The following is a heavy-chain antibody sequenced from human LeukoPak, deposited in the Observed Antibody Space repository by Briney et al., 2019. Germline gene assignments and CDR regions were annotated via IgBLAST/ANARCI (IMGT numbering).Heavy chain of an antibody. V-gene: IGHV3-66*01. CDR1: GFTVSSNY. Sequence: GGSLRLSCAASGFTVSSNYMSWIRQAPGKGLEWVSVIYSVGSTYYADSVQGRFTISRDNSKNTLYLQVNSLRADDTAVYYCARGSWLNKLFDYWGQGTLVTVSS. CDR3: ARGSWLNKLFDY. D-gene: IGHD1/OR15-1a*01. CDR2: IYSVGST. J-gene: IGHJ4*02.